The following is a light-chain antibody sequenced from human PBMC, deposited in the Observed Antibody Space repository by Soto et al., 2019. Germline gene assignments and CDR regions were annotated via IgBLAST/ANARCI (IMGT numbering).Light chain of an antibody. CDR3: FLTYFLTYSGARV. Sequence: QAVVTQEPSLTVSPGGTVILTCGSSTGAVTSDHYPYWFQQKPGQAPRILIYDTSNKHSWTPARFSGSLLGGKAALTLSGAQPEDEADYYCFLTYFLTYSGARVFGGGTKVTVL. CDR1: TGAVTSDHY. CDR2: DTS. V-gene: IGLV7-46*01. J-gene: IGLJ2*01.